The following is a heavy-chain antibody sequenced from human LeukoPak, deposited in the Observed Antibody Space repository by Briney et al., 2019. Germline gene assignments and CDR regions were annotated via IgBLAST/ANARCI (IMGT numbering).Heavy chain of an antibody. Sequence: PETLSLTCTVSGGSISSYYWSWIRQPPGKGLEWIAYISDIGSINYNPSLKSRVTISLDTSKNQFSLKLSSVTAADTAVYYCARGHRITIFGVVSPSAHPFDYWGQGTLVTVSS. V-gene: IGHV4-59*12. CDR1: GGSISSYY. CDR3: ARGHRITIFGVVSPSAHPFDY. J-gene: IGHJ4*02. CDR2: ISDIGSI. D-gene: IGHD3-3*01.